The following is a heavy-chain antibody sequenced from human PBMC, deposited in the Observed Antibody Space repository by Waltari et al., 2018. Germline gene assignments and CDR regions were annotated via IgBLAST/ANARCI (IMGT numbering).Heavy chain of an antibody. V-gene: IGHV4-39*07. Sequence: QLQLQESGPGLVKPSETLSLTCTVSGGSINSSSYYWGWIRQPPGKGLEWIGSIYYSGSTYYNPSLKSRVTISVDTSKNQFSLKLSSVTAADTAVYYCATGPPSNGRDYWGQGTLVTVSS. CDR3: ATGPPSNGRDY. J-gene: IGHJ4*02. CDR1: GGSINSSSYY. CDR2: IYYSGST. D-gene: IGHD1-26*01.